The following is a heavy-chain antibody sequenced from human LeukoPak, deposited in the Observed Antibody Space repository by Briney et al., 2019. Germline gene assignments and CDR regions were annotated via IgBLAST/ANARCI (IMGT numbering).Heavy chain of an antibody. CDR1: GFTFSSYA. CDR3: AKGQYYDSSESWFDP. CDR2: ISGSGGST. D-gene: IGHD3-22*01. Sequence: PGGSLRLSCAASGFTFSSYAMSWVRQAPGKGLEWVSAISGSGGSTYYADSVKGRFTISRDNSKNTLYLQMNSLRAEDTAVYYCAKGQYYDSSESWFDPWGQGTLVTVSS. J-gene: IGHJ5*02. V-gene: IGHV3-23*01.